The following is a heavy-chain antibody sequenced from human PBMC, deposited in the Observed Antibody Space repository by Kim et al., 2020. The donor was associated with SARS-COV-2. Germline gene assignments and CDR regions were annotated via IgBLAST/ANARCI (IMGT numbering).Heavy chain of an antibody. J-gene: IGHJ6*03. V-gene: IGHV3-33*01. Sequence: AESGKGRFTIPRDNSTNTLYLQMNSLRAEDTAVYYCAGAKNFNPRTAMDVWGKGTTVTVSS. CDR3: AGAKNFNPRTAMDV. D-gene: IGHD3-3*01.